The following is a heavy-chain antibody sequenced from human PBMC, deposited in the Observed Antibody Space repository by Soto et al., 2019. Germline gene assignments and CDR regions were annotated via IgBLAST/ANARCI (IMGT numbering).Heavy chain of an antibody. CDR1: GGSISSGGYS. Sequence: QLQLQESGSELVKPSQTLSLTCAVSGGSISSGGYSWSWIRQPPGKGLEWIGYIYHSGSTYYNPSPKSRVTISVDRSKNQFSLKLSSVTAADTAVYYCAAGAGLPRYYWGQGTLVTVSS. J-gene: IGHJ4*02. D-gene: IGHD5-12*01. CDR3: AAGAGLPRYY. V-gene: IGHV4-30-2*01. CDR2: IYHSGST.